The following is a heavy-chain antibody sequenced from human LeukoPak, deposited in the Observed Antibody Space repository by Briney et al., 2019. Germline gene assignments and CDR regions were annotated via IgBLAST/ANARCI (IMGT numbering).Heavy chain of an antibody. CDR2: INHSGST. CDR1: GGSFSGYY. CDR3: ARGRRDDSSGYYLDY. Sequence: KTSETLSLTCAVYGGSFSGYYWSWIRQPPGKGLEWIGEINHSGSTNYNPSLKSRVTISVDTSKNQFSLKLSSVSAADTAVYYCARGRRDDSSGYYLDYWGQGTLVTVSS. J-gene: IGHJ4*02. D-gene: IGHD3-22*01. V-gene: IGHV4-34*01.